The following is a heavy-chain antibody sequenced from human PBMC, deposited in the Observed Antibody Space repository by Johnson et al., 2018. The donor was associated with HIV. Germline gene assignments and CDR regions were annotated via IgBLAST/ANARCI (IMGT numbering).Heavy chain of an antibody. Sequence: QMLLVESGGGVVQPGRSLRLSCAASGFSFSDSAMHWVRQAPGKGLEWVAVISFDGSTIYYANSVKGRFTISRDNSKNTLYLQMNSLRAEDTAVYYCARDPKRSGSYYKDAFDIWGQGTLVTVSS. CDR2: ISFDGSTI. CDR1: GFSFSDSA. CDR3: ARDPKRSGSYYKDAFDI. V-gene: IGHV3-30-3*01. D-gene: IGHD3-10*01. J-gene: IGHJ3*02.